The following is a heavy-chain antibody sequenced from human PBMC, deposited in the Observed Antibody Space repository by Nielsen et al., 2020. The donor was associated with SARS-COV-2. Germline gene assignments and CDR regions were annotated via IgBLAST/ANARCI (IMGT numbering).Heavy chain of an antibody. V-gene: IGHV4-31*03. Sequence: SETLSLTCTVSGGSISSGGYYWSWIRQHPGKGLEWIGYIYYSGSTYYNPSLKSRVTISVDTSKNQFSLKLSSVTAADTAVYYCARDPAYSKDRYGMDVGGQGTTVTVSS. CDR1: GGSISSGGYY. CDR3: ARDPAYSKDRYGMDV. J-gene: IGHJ6*02. CDR2: IYYSGST. D-gene: IGHD4-11*01.